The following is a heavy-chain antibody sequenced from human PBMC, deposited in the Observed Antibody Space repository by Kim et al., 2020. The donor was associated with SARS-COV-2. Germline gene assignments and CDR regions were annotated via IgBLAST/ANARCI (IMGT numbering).Heavy chain of an antibody. CDR1: GFTFSIYK. V-gene: IGHV3-21*01. D-gene: IGHD3-16*01. J-gene: IGHJ3*01. CDR2: IDTSSYV. CDR3: ARSNSWENAGWGRALDL. Sequence: GGSLRLSCAASGFTFSIYKMNWVRQAPGKGPEWVSSIDTSSYVYYANSLKGRFTMSRDNAKNSLYLQLNSLRAEDTAVYYCARSNSWENAGWGRALDLWGQGTMVTVSS.